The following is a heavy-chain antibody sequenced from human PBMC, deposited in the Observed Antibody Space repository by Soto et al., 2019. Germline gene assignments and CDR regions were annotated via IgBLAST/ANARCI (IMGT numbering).Heavy chain of an antibody. J-gene: IGHJ4*02. D-gene: IGHD1-7*01. Sequence: PSETLSLTCAVSGGSISSGGYSWSWIRQPPGKGLEWIGNIYHSVSTYYNPSLKSRVTISVDRSKNQFSLKLSSVTAADTAVYYCARGEGYNWNYISYWGQGTLVTVSS. CDR1: GGSISSGGYS. V-gene: IGHV4-30-2*01. CDR3: ARGEGYNWNYISY. CDR2: IYHSVST.